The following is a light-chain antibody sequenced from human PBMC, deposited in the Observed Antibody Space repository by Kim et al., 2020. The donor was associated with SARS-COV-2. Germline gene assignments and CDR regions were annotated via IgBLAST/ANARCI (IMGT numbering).Light chain of an antibody. CDR2: KAS. CDR3: QQYDNY. Sequence: YTLSASVGDRGIITCRASQSNSMWLAWYQQKPGKALKLLISKASSLQSGVPSRCSGSGSGTQFTLTISSLQPDDFGTYYCQQYDNYFGQGTKLEI. V-gene: IGKV1-5*03. J-gene: IGKJ2*01. CDR1: QSNSMW.